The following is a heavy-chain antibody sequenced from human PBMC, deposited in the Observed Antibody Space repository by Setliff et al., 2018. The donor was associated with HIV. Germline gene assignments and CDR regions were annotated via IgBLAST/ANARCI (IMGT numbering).Heavy chain of an antibody. D-gene: IGHD3-10*01. CDR3: VTDIESRPYYNLDY. J-gene: IGHJ4*01. V-gene: IGHV3-74*01. CDR2: INTDGSTI. Sequence: PGGSLRLSCAASGFTFSNYWMHWVRQAPGKGLVWVSRINTDGSTITYADSVKDRLTISRDNAKSTLFLQMNILRAEDTALYYCVTDIESRPYYNLDYWGQGTLVTVSS. CDR1: GFTFSNYW.